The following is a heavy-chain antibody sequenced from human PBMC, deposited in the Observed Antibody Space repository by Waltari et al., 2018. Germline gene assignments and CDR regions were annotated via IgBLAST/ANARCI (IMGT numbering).Heavy chain of an antibody. CDR1: GGSFTPYY. V-gene: IGHV4-34*02. J-gene: IGHJ4*02. CDR3: AREGSGTWFQPDS. Sequence: QVQLQQWGAGLLKPSETLSLSCAASGGSFTPYYWSWIRQPPGKGLEWIGQINHSGFTEYNPSLTSRVTISVDTSRRQVSLTLTSLTAADTAVYFCAREGSGTWFQPDSWGQGILVTVSS. D-gene: IGHD6-25*01. CDR2: INHSGFT.